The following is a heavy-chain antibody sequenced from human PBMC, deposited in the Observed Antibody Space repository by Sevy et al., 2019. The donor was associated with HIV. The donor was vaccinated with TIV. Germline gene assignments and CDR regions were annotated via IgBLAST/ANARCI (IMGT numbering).Heavy chain of an antibody. J-gene: IGHJ4*02. CDR2: IKSKAGGETT. Sequence: GGSLRLSCAASGFTFTDAWMTWVRQAPGKGLEWIGRIKSKAGGETTDYAAPVKGRFTISRDDSKTTLYLQMNSLKTEDTAGYYCTWTGTMCKMDYSGQGTQVTVSS. D-gene: IGHD1-1*01. V-gene: IGHV3-15*01. CDR1: GFTFTDAW. CDR3: TWTGTMCKMDY.